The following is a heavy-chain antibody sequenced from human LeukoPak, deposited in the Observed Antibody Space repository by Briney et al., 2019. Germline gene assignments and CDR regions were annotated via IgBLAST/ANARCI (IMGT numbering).Heavy chain of an antibody. V-gene: IGHV4-38-2*01. J-gene: IGHJ4*02. CDR1: GYSISSGYY. CDR3: ARGLRTLTIFGVVARYFDY. D-gene: IGHD3-3*01. Sequence: SETLSLTCAVSGYSISSGYYWGWIRQPPGKGLEWIGSTYNSGSTYYNPSLKSRVTISVDTSKNQFSLKLSSVTAADTAVYYCARGLRTLTIFGVVARYFDYWGQGTLVTVSS. CDR2: TYNSGST.